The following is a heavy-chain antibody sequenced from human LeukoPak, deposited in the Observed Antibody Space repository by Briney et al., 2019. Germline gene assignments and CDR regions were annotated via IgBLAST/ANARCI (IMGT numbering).Heavy chain of an antibody. J-gene: IGHJ4*02. Sequence: GASVKVSCKASGYTLSEYGISWVRQAPGQGLEWVGWITTYNGEKIYSQKFQGRVTMTTDTSSGTYYMELRNLRSDDTAIYYCARDCSNGVCYPRDYWGQGTLVIASS. D-gene: IGHD2-8*01. CDR1: GYTLSEYG. CDR2: ITTYNGEK. V-gene: IGHV1-18*01. CDR3: ARDCSNGVCYPRDY.